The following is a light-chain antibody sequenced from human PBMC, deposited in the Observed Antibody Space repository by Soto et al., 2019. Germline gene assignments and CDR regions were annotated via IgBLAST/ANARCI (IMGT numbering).Light chain of an antibody. CDR2: GAS. CDR1: QSVSSSY. CDR3: QQRSHWTPT. V-gene: IGKV3D-20*02. Sequence: EIVLTQSPGTLSLSPGERATLSCRASQSVSSSYLAWYQQRPGQAPRLLIYGASSRATAIPDRFSGSGSGTDFTLTISGLENEDFAVYYCQQRSHWTPTFGQGTKVDIK. J-gene: IGKJ1*01.